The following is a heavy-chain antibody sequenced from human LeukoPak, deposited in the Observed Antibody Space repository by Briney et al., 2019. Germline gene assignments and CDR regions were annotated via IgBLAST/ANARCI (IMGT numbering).Heavy chain of an antibody. Sequence: ASVKVSCKASGYTFTGYYMHWVRQAPGQGLEWMGWISAYNGNTNYAQKLQGRVTMTTDTSTSTAYMELRSLRSDDTAVYYCARTSKLRGYYYDSSGYSVVDYWGQGTLVTVSS. CDR2: ISAYNGNT. CDR1: GYTFTGYY. J-gene: IGHJ4*02. V-gene: IGHV1-18*04. CDR3: ARTSKLRGYYYDSSGYSVVDY. D-gene: IGHD3-22*01.